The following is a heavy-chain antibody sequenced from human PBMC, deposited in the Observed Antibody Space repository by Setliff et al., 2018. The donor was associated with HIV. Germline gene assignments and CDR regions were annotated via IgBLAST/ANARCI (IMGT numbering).Heavy chain of an antibody. D-gene: IGHD1-26*01. CDR2: IYTSGST. Sequence: SETLSLTCTVTGGSISSGSYYWSWIRQPAGKGLEWIGRIYTSGSTNYNPSLKSRVTISVDTSKNQFSLKLSSVTAADTAVYYCARDLRGSQSDWGQGTLVTVSS. CDR1: GGSISSGSYY. J-gene: IGHJ4*02. V-gene: IGHV4-61*02. CDR3: ARDLRGSQSD.